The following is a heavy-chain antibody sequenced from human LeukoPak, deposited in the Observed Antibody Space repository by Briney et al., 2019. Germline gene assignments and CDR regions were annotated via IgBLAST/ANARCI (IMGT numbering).Heavy chain of an antibody. CDR1: GFTFSSYA. CDR2: ISGSGGST. Sequence: GGSPRLSCAASGFTFSSYAMSWVRQAPGKGLEWVSAISGSGGSTYYADSVKGRFTISRDNSKNTLYLQMNSLRAEDTAVYYCAKDHYDILTGYRDYWGQGTLVTVSS. J-gene: IGHJ4*02. D-gene: IGHD3-9*01. CDR3: AKDHYDILTGYRDY. V-gene: IGHV3-23*01.